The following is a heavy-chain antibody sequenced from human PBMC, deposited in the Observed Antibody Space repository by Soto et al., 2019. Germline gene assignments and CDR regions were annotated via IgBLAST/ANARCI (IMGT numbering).Heavy chain of an antibody. Sequence: ASVKVSCKASRYTYTSYAMHWVRQAPGQRHEWMGWINAGNGNTKYSQKFQGRVTITRDTSASTAYMELSSLRSEDTAVYYCAREGGRYYDILTGYFPTYGMDVWGQGTTVTVS. CDR2: INAGNGNT. J-gene: IGHJ6*02. CDR1: RYTYTSYA. V-gene: IGHV1-3*01. D-gene: IGHD3-9*01. CDR3: AREGGRYYDILTGYFPTYGMDV.